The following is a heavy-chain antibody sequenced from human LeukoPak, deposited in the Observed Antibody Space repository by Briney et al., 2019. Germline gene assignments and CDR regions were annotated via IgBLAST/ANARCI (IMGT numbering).Heavy chain of an antibody. V-gene: IGHV5-51*01. D-gene: IGHD3-22*01. J-gene: IGHJ3*02. CDR1: GYSFTYYW. CDR3: ARPIYYDIPGYAFDI. Sequence: GESLKISCKGSGYSFTYYWIGWVRQMPGKGLEWMGIIYPGDSDTRYSPSFQGQVTISADKSISTAYLQWSSLKASDTAMYYCARPIYYDIPGYAFDIWGQGTMVTVSS. CDR2: IYPGDSDT.